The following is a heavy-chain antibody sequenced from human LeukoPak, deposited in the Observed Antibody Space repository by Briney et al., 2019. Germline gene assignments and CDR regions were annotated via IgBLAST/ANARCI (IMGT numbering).Heavy chain of an antibody. CDR3: ARVTRHDAFDI. CDR1: GGSISSGDYY. J-gene: IGHJ3*02. V-gene: IGHV4-30-4*01. CDR2: IYYSGST. Sequence: PSETLSLTCTVSGGSISSGDYYWSWRRQPPGTGLEWAGYIYYSGSTYYNPSLKSRVTISVDTSKNQFSLKLSSVTAADTAVYYCARVTRHDAFDIWGQGTMVTVSS.